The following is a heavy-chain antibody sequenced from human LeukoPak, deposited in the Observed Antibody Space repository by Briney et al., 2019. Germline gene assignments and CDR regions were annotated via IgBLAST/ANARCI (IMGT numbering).Heavy chain of an antibody. Sequence: PGGSLRLSCAASGFTFSSYAMHWVRQAPGEGLEWVALISYDESYRYYADSVKGRFTISRDNSKNTLYLQMNSLRAEDTAVYYCARVQWELLYPDYWGQGTLVTVSS. J-gene: IGHJ4*02. CDR3: ARVQWELLYPDY. CDR1: GFTFSSYA. D-gene: IGHD1-26*01. V-gene: IGHV3-30-3*01. CDR2: ISYDESYR.